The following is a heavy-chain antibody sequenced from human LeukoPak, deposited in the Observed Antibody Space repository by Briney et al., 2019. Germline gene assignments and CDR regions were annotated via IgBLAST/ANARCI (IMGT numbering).Heavy chain of an antibody. J-gene: IGHJ5*02. CDR1: GCTFSSYA. D-gene: IGHD3-22*01. CDR2: IIPIFGTA. V-gene: IGHV1-69*05. CDR3: ARDGGIITPSRWFDP. Sequence: SVKVSCKSSGCTFSSYAISWVRQAPGQGLEWMGRIIPIFGTANYAQKFQGRVTITTDESTSTAYMELSSLRSEDTAVYYCARDGGIITPSRWFDPWGQGTLVTVSS.